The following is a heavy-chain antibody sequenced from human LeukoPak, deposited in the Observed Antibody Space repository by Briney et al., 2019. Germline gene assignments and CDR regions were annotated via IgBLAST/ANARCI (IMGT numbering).Heavy chain of an antibody. CDR1: GFTFSSYE. V-gene: IGHV3-48*03. J-gene: IGHJ4*02. D-gene: IGHD3-22*01. CDR3: AREVYYYDSSGYRY. CDR2: ISSSGSTI. Sequence: GGSLRLSCAASGFTFSSYEMNWVRQAPGKGLEWVSYISSSGSTIYYADSVKGRFTISRDNAKNSLYLQMNSLRAEDTAVYYCAREVYYYDSSGYRYWGQGTLVTVSS.